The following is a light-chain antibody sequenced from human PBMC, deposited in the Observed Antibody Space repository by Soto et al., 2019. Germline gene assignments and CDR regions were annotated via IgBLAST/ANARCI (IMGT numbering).Light chain of an antibody. CDR3: QQYDNFPLT. J-gene: IGKJ4*01. V-gene: IGKV1-33*01. CDR2: DAS. Sequence: DIQMTQSPSSLSASVGYTVTITCQASQDISNYLNWYHQKPGKAPQLLIYDASTLETGVPSRFSGSGSGTDFTLSISSLQPEDFATYYCQQYDNFPLTFGGGTKVDIK. CDR1: QDISNY.